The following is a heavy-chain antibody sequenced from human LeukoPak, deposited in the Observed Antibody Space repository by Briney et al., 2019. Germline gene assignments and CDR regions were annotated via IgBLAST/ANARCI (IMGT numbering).Heavy chain of an antibody. Sequence: PSQTLSLTCNVSGGFNSSGGDNWSWIRQPRGKGLEWIGYIFYSGSTYYNPSLKSRVTISVDTSNNQFSLKLSSVTAADTAVYYCAREDRVVAGATSWLDPWGEGTLVTVSS. CDR1: GGFNSSGGDN. CDR2: IFYSGST. CDR3: AREDRVVAGATSWLDP. V-gene: IGHV4-31*03. J-gene: IGHJ5*02. D-gene: IGHD2-2*01.